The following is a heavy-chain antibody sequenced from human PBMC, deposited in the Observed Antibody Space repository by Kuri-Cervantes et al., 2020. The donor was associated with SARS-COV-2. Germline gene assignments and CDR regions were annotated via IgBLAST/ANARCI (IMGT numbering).Heavy chain of an antibody. V-gene: IGHV3-7*01. CDR2: IRQDAGDK. Sequence: GGSLRLSCAASGFTFSSYWMAWVRQAPGKGLEWVANIRQDAGDKNCEDSVRGRFTISRDNAKNSLYLQMNSLGAEDTAVYYCARDHGGALDSWGQGTLVTVSS. CDR1: GFTFSSYW. CDR3: ARDHGGALDS. J-gene: IGHJ4*02. D-gene: IGHD3-16*01.